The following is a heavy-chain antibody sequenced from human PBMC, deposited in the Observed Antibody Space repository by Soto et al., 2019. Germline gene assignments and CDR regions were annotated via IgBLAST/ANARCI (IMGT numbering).Heavy chain of an antibody. V-gene: IGHV3-72*01. CDR2: TRNKGKSHTT. D-gene: IGHD2-2*01. J-gene: IGHJ4*02. CDR1: GFTFSDHY. CDR3: ARSGSSTSCYDY. Sequence: GGSLRLSCAASGFTFSDHYIDWVRQAPGKGLEWVGRTRNKGKSHTTEYAASVKGRFTISRDDSKKSLYLQLNSLRTEDTAVYYCARSGSSTSCYDYWGQGTQVTVSS.